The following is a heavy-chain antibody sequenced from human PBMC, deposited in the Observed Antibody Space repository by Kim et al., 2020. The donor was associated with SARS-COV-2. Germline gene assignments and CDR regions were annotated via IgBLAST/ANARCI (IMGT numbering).Heavy chain of an antibody. D-gene: IGHD6-19*01. CDR3: ARVVVAVAGPIKVEWFDP. CDR1: GGSISSYY. Sequence: SETLSLTCTVSGGSISSYYWSWIRQPPGKGLEWIGYIYYSGSTNYNPSLKSRVTISVDTSKNQFSLKLSSVTAADTAVYYCARVVVAVAGPIKVEWFDPWGQGTLVTVSS. J-gene: IGHJ5*02. V-gene: IGHV4-59*01. CDR2: IYYSGST.